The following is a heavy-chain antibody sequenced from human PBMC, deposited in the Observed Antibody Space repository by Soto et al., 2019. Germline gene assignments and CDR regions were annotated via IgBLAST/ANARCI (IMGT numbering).Heavy chain of an antibody. CDR1: GYTFTGYY. V-gene: IGHV1-69*13. J-gene: IGHJ6*02. CDR2: IIPIFGTA. Sequence: ASVKVSCKASGYTFTGYYMHWVRQAPGQGLEWMGGIIPIFGTANYAQKFQGRVTITADESTSTAYMELSSLRSEDTAVYYCARAQKLELRLAVMWPLMDVWGQGTTVTVSS. D-gene: IGHD1-7*01. CDR3: ARAQKLELRLAVMWPLMDV.